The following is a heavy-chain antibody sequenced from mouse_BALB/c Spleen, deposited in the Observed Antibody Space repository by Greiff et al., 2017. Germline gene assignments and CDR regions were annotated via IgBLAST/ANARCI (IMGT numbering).Heavy chain of an antibody. CDR3: ARGYYGVYYFDD. V-gene: IGHV1-39*01. CDR2: IDPYYGGT. J-gene: IGHJ2*01. Sequence: VHVKQSGPELEKPGASVKISCKASGYSFTGYNMNWVKQSNGKSLEWIGNIDPYYGGTSYNQKFKGKATLTVDKSSSTAYMQLKSLTSEDSAVYYCARGYYGVYYFDDWGQGTTLTVSS. D-gene: IGHD1-1*01. CDR1: GYSFTGYN.